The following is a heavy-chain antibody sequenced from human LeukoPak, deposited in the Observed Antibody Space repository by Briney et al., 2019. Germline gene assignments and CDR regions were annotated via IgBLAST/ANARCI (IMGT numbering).Heavy chain of an antibody. CDR1: GGSISSSSYY. Sequence: SETLSLTCTVSGGSISSSSYYWGWIRQPPGKGLEWIGSIYYSGSTYYNPSLKSRVTMSVDTSKNQFSLKLSSVTAADTAVYFCARGMGHTSGTEASEFWGQGTLVTVSS. J-gene: IGHJ4*02. CDR3: ARGMGHTSGTEASEF. D-gene: IGHD3/OR15-3a*01. CDR2: IYYSGST. V-gene: IGHV4-39*07.